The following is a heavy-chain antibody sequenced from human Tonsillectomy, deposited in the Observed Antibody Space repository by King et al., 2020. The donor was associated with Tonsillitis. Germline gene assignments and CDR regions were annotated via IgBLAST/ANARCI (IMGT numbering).Heavy chain of an antibody. V-gene: IGHV4-38-2*02. Sequence: QVQLQESGPGLVKPSETLSLTCTVSGSSISSGYYWGWIRQPPGKGLVWIGSIYHSGSTYYNPSLKSRVTISVDTSKNQFSLKLSSVTAADTAVYYCARGHGGNYFDYWGQGTLVTVSS. J-gene: IGHJ4*02. CDR2: IYHSGST. CDR1: GSSISSGYY. CDR3: ARGHGGNYFDY. D-gene: IGHD4-23*01.